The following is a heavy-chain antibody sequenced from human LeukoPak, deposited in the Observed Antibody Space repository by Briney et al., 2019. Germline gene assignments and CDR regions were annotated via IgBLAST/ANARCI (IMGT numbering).Heavy chain of an antibody. CDR3: ARAPSHAYYYDSSGYPDY. CDR2: INAGNGNT. CDR1: GYTFTSYA. D-gene: IGHD3-22*01. Sequence: ASVKVSCKASGYTFTSYAMHWVRQAPGQRLEWMGWINAGNGNTKYSQKFQGRVTITRNTSASTAYMELSSLRSEDTAVYYCARAPSHAYYYDSSGYPDYWGQGTLVTVSS. J-gene: IGHJ4*02. V-gene: IGHV1-3*01.